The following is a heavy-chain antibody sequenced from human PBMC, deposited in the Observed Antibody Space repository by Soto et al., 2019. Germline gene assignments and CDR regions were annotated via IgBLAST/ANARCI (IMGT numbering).Heavy chain of an antibody. CDR1: GGSSSSYY. J-gene: IGHJ6*02. V-gene: IGHV4-59*01. CDR3: ARGYYDFSPVDSYGMDV. Sequence: PEETLSLTCPVAGGSSSSYYWSWIRQPPGKGLEWIGYIYYSGSTNYNPSLKSRVTISVDTSKNQFSLKLSSVTAADTAVYYCARGYYDFSPVDSYGMDVWGQGTTVTV. CDR2: IYYSGST. D-gene: IGHD3-3*01.